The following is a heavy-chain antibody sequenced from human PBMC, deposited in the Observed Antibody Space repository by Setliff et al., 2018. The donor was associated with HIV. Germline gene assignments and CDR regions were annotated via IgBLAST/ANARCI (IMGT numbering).Heavy chain of an antibody. CDR1: GGSFSGYY. Sequence: TLSLTCAVYGGSFSGYYWSWIRQPPGKGLEWIGEINHNGITNYNPSLKSRVTISVDTSKNQFSLKLRSVTAADTAVYYCARPGYRFGYGGDYWGQGTLVTVSS. J-gene: IGHJ4*02. D-gene: IGHD5-18*01. CDR3: ARPGYRFGYGGDY. CDR2: INHNGIT. V-gene: IGHV4-34*01.